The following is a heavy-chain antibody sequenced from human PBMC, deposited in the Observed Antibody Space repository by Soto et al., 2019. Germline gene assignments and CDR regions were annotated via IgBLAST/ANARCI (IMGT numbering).Heavy chain of an antibody. CDR1: GFTFSSYA. CDR2: ISGSGAST. D-gene: IGHD1-1*01. J-gene: IGHJ6*02. CDR3: VKQLDYYYYGMDV. V-gene: IGHV3-23*01. Sequence: PGGSLRLSCATSGFTFSSYAMTWVRQAPAKGLEWVSDISGSGASTYYADSVKGRFTISRDNSKNTLYLQMNSLRVEDTAVYYCVKQLDYYYYGMDVWGQGTTVTVSS.